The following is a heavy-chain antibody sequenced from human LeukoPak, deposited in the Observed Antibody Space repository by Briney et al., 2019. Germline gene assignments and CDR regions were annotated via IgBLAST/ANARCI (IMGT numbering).Heavy chain of an antibody. V-gene: IGHV3-30*04. D-gene: IGHD3-10*01. Sequence: AGGSLRPSCAASGFSFSYYAMHWVRQAPGKGLEWVAVISYDGSNKYYADSVKGRFTISRVSSKNTLYLQMNSLRAEDTAVYYCARGAPYGSGMGDWFDPWGHGTLVTVSS. CDR3: ARGAPYGSGMGDWFDP. J-gene: IGHJ5*02. CDR2: ISYDGSNK. CDR1: GFSFSYYA.